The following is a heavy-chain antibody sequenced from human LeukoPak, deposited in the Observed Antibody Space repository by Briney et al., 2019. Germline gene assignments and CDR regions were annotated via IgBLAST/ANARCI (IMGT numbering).Heavy chain of an antibody. CDR1: GGSISSYY. D-gene: IGHD4-11*01. J-gene: IGHJ4*02. CDR3: ARADYSTQNYYYFDY. CDR2: IYTSGST. V-gene: IGHV4-4*07. Sequence: PSETLSLTCTVSGGSISSYYWSWIRQPAGKGLKWIGRIYTSGSTNYNPSLKSRVTISVDKSKNQFSLKLSSVTAADTAVYYCARADYSTQNYYYFDYWGQGALVTVSS.